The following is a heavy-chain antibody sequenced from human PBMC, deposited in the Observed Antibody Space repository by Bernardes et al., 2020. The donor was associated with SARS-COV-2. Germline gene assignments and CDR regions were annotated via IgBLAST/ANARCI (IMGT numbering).Heavy chain of an antibody. CDR2: IDYNNDR. CDR1: GFSLNFPGMC. Sequence: GPTLVKPTQTLTLTCTFSGFSLNFPGMCVSWIRQPPGKALEWLALIDYNNDRYYNTSLKTRLTISKDTSKNQVVLTVTNMDPVDTATYYCARDVAGREDFWGPGTLVTVSS. J-gene: IGHJ4*02. CDR3: ARDVAGREDF. V-gene: IGHV2-70*01. D-gene: IGHD1-26*01.